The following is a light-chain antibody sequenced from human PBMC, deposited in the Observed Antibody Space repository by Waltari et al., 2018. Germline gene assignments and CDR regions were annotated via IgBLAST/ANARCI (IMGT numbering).Light chain of an antibody. CDR2: GAS. V-gene: IGKV3D-15*01. J-gene: IGKJ4*01. CDR1: QSSGSA. Sequence: EIELTQSPATLSVSPGARATLSCRASQSSGSALAWYQQKPGQGPRLLFYGASTRATGIPARFSGSGSGTDFTLTISGLQSEDFADYYCQQYDVWPLTFGGGTKVHIK. CDR3: QQYDVWPLT.